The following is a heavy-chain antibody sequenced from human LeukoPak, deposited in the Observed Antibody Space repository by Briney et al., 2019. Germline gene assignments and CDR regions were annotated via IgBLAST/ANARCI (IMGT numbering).Heavy chain of an antibody. J-gene: IGHJ4*02. D-gene: IGHD6-19*01. V-gene: IGHV3-23*01. CDR1: GFTFSNYA. CDR3: ARDLPPRDSSGWFGY. Sequence: GGSLRLSCAASGFTFSNYAMSWVRQAPGKGLEWVSTINDRGIATYYADSVKGRFTISRDNSKNTLYLQMNSLRAEDTAVYYCARDLPPRDSSGWFGYWGQGTLVTVSS. CDR2: INDRGIAT.